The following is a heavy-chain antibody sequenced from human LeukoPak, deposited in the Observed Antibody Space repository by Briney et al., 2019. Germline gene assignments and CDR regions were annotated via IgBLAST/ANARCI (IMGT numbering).Heavy chain of an antibody. D-gene: IGHD5-24*01. CDR2: VYYTGST. Sequence: SSQTLSLTCTVSGGSISSGGYYWSWIRQHPGKGLEWIGYVYYTGSTYYNPSLKSRVTISLDTSKNQFSLKLSSVIAEDTAVYYCARDGDGSRRLDYWGQGTLVTVSS. CDR3: ARDGDGSRRLDY. V-gene: IGHV4-31*03. J-gene: IGHJ4*02. CDR1: GGSISSGGYY.